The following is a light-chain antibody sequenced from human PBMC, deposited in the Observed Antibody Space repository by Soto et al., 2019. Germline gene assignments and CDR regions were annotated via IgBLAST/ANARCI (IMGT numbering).Light chain of an antibody. J-gene: IGLJ1*01. CDR1: SRDVGAYNY. Sequence: QSALTQPASVSGSPGQSITISCTGTSRDVGAYNYVSWYQHHPGKAPHLLIYQVTYRPSGVSPRFAGSKSGNTASQTISGLQPEDEADYYCSSNTAQFTYVFGTGTKLTVL. V-gene: IGLV2-14*01. CDR3: SSNTAQFTYV. CDR2: QVT.